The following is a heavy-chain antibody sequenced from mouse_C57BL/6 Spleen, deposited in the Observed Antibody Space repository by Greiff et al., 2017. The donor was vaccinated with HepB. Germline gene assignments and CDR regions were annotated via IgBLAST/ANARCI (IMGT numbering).Heavy chain of an antibody. Sequence: EVKLVESGGDLVKPGGSLKLSCAASGFTFSSYGMSWVRQTPDKRLEWVATISSGGSYTYYPDSVKGRFTISRDNAKNTLYLQMSSLKSEDTAMYYCARITTVVGNYFDYWGQGTTLTVSS. CDR1: GFTFSSYG. CDR2: ISSGGSYT. D-gene: IGHD1-1*01. V-gene: IGHV5-6*02. J-gene: IGHJ2*01. CDR3: ARITTVVGNYFDY.